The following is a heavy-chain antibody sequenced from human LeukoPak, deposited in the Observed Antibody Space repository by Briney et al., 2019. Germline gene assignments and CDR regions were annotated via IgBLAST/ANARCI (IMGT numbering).Heavy chain of an antibody. Sequence: GASVKVSCKASGYTFTGYYMHWVRQAPGQGLGWMGWINPNSGGTNYAQKFQGRVTMTRDTSISTAYMELSRLRSDDTAVYHCARGYYDNSGYYYWGQGTLVTVSS. CDR2: INPNSGGT. CDR3: ARGYYDNSGYYY. J-gene: IGHJ4*02. D-gene: IGHD3-22*01. CDR1: GYTFTGYY. V-gene: IGHV1-2*02.